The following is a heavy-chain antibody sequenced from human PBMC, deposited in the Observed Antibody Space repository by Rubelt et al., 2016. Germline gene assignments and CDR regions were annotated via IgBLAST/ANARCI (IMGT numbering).Heavy chain of an antibody. D-gene: IGHD2-21*01. Sequence: LVQHGGSLRLSCAASGFTFGRYWMNWFRQAPGKGLEWVANIREDGSEKNYVDSVKGRFTISRDNAKNSLYLQMNSLRVEDTGVYYCARIHCGSPGCQGRDGFDPWGQGTLVTVS. CDR1: GFTFGRYW. CDR3: ARIHCGSPGCQGRDGFDP. V-gene: IGHV3-7*01. CDR2: IREDGSEK. J-gene: IGHJ5*02.